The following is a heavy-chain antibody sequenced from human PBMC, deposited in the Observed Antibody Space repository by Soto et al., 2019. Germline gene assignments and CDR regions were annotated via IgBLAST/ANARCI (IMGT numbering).Heavy chain of an antibody. CDR3: ATFPSPLRVPAAAFDY. CDR1: GYTLTELS. J-gene: IGHJ4*02. D-gene: IGHD2-2*01. Sequence: AASVKVSCKVSGYTLTELSMHWVRQAPGKGLEWMGGFDPEDGETIYAQKFQGRVTMTEDTSTDTAYMELSSLRSEDTAVYYCATFPSPLRVPAAAFDYWGQGTLVTVSS. CDR2: FDPEDGET. V-gene: IGHV1-24*01.